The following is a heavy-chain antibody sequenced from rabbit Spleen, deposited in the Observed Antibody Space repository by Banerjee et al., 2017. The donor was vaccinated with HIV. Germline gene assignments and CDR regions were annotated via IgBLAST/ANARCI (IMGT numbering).Heavy chain of an antibody. J-gene: IGHJ4*01. V-gene: IGHV1S45*01. CDR1: RFSFSSIDW. D-gene: IGHD4-1*01. CDR3: ARDLDGVIGWNFGW. CDR2: IDTSDGDT. Sequence: QQQLEESGGGLVKPGGTLTLTCTVSRFSFSSIDWICWVRQAPGKGLEWIACIDTSDGDTDYANWPKGRFTISRTSSTTVTLRMTSLTAADTATYFCARDLDGVIGWNFGWWGPGTLVTVS.